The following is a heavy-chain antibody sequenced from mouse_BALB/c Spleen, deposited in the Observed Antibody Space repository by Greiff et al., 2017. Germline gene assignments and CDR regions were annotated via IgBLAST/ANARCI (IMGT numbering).Heavy chain of an antibody. V-gene: IGHV1-54*01. CDR1: GYAFTNYL. CDR3: ARKGYYGSSYAWFAY. Sequence: VQLQQSGAELVRPGTSVKVSCKASGYAFTNYLIEWVKQRPGQGLEWIGVINPGSGGTNYNEKFKGKATLTADKSSSTAYMQLSSLTSDDSAVYFCARKGYYGSSYAWFAYWGQGTLVTVSA. CDR2: INPGSGGT. J-gene: IGHJ3*01. D-gene: IGHD1-1*01.